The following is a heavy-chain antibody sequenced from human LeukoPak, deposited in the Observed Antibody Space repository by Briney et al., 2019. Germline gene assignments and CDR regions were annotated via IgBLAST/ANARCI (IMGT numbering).Heavy chain of an antibody. D-gene: IGHD6-6*01. CDR1: GYTFTSYA. Sequence: ASVKVSCKASGYTFTSYAMHWVRQAPGQRLEWMGWINAGNGNTKYSQKFQGRVTITRDTSASTAYMELSSLRSEDTAVYYCARGGGIAALSNWFDPWGQGTLVTVSS. CDR3: ARGGGIAALSNWFDP. CDR2: INAGNGNT. J-gene: IGHJ5*02. V-gene: IGHV1-3*01.